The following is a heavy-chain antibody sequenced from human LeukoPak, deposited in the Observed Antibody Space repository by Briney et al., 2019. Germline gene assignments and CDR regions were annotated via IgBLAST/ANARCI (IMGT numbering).Heavy chain of an antibody. CDR1: GVSFSGHY. D-gene: IGHD1-26*01. CDR2: INHHGST. Sequence: PSETLSLTCAVYGVSFSGHYWSWVRQPPGKGLEWVGEINHHGSTNYNRSLKSGVTISVDTSKHQFSLKLSSVTAAATAVYYCARWESYGDYWGQGTLVTVSS. V-gene: IGHV4-34*01. CDR3: ARWESYGDY. J-gene: IGHJ4*02.